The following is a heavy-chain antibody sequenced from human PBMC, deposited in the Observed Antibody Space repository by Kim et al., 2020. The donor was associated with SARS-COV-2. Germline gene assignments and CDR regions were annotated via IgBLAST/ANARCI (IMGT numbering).Heavy chain of an antibody. CDR1: GFIFSAYY. V-gene: IGHV3-11*01. CDR2: ISGSGSDK. Sequence: GGSLRLSCTASGFIFSAYYMTWVRQTPGKGLEWLSYISGSGSDKSYADSVKGRFTISRDNAKSSLYLQMDSLRVEDTAVYYCARVARGPTDWGRGTLVTVSS. J-gene: IGHJ1*01. D-gene: IGHD3-10*01. CDR3: ARVARGPTD.